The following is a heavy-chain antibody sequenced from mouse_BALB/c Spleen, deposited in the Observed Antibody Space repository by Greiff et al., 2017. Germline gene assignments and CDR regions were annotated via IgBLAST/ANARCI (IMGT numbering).Heavy chain of an antibody. Sequence: EVQLKESGGDLVKPGGSLKLSCAASGFTFSSYGMSWVRQTPDKRLEWVATISSGGSYTYYPDSVKGRFTISRDNAKNTLYLQMSSLKSEDTAMYYCARHEGYFDYWGQGTTLTVAS. CDR1: GFTFSSYG. CDR2: ISSGGSYT. CDR3: ARHEGYFDY. V-gene: IGHV5-6*01. J-gene: IGHJ2*01.